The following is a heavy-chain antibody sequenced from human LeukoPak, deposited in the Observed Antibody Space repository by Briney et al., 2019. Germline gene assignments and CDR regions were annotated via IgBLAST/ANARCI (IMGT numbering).Heavy chain of an antibody. J-gene: IGHJ4*02. CDR1: GFTFSSYG. CDR2: ISYDGSNK. CDR3: AKGLGDFDY. V-gene: IGHV3-30*18. Sequence: GGSLRLSCAASGFTFSSYGMHWVRQAPGKGLEWVAVISYDGSNKYYADSVKGRYTISRDKSKNTLYLQMNSLRAEDTAVYYCAKGLGDFDYWGQGTLVTVSS. D-gene: IGHD4-17*01.